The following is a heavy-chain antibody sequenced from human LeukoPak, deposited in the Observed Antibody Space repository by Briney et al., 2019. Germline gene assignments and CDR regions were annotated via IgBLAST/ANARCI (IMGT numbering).Heavy chain of an antibody. CDR3: ARGTGLPGYYYGSGFDP. Sequence: ASGTLSLTCAVSGGSISSSNWWSWVRQPPGKGLEWIGEIYHSGSTNYNPSLKSRVTISVDTSKNQFSLKLSSVTAADTAVYYCARGTGLPGYYYGSGFDPWGQGTLVTVSS. V-gene: IGHV4-4*02. CDR1: GGSISSSNW. CDR2: IYHSGST. J-gene: IGHJ5*02. D-gene: IGHD3-10*01.